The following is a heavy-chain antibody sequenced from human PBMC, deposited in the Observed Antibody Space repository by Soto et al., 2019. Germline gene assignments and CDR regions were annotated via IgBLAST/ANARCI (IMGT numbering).Heavy chain of an antibody. CDR3: ARQRVAGTSDAFDI. CDR1: GYSFISYW. V-gene: IGHV5-51*04. D-gene: IGHD6-19*01. Sequence: EVQLVQSGAEVKKPGESLKISCKGSGYSFISYWIGWVRQMPGNGLEWMGIIYPGDSDTRYGPSFQGQVTISADKPISTAYRQGSSLKASDTAMYYCARQRVAGTSDAFDIWGQGTMVTVSS. J-gene: IGHJ3*02. CDR2: IYPGDSDT.